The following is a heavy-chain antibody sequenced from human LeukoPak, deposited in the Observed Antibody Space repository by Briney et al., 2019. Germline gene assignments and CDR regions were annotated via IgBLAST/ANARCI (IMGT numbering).Heavy chain of an antibody. CDR1: GGSFSGYY. V-gene: IGHV4-34*01. J-gene: IGHJ4*02. D-gene: IGHD3-22*01. CDR3: ARPSLPYYYDSSGYLY. CDR2: INHSGST. Sequence: SETLSLTCAVYGGSFSGYYWSWIRQPPGKGLEWIGEINHSGSTNYNPSLKSRVTISVDTSKSQFSLKLSSVTAADTAVYYCARPSLPYYYDSSGYLYWGQGTLVTVSS.